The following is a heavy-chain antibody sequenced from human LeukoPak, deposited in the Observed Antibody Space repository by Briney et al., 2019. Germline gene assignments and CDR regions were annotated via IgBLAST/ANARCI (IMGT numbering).Heavy chain of an antibody. CDR3: AKAATLRIAAAGPNYYYYYMDV. Sequence: GGSLRLSCAASGFMFSNYWMSWVRQAPGKGLEWVSAISGSGGSTYYADSVKGRFTISRDNSKNTLYLQMNSLRAEDTAVYYCAKAATLRIAAAGPNYYYYYMDVWGKGTTVTIPS. CDR1: GFMFSNYW. J-gene: IGHJ6*03. D-gene: IGHD6-13*01. V-gene: IGHV3-23*01. CDR2: ISGSGGST.